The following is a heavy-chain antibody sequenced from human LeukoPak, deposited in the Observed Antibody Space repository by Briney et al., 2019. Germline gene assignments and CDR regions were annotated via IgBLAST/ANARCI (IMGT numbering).Heavy chain of an antibody. CDR2: ISGSGGST. J-gene: IGHJ3*02. Sequence: GGSLRLSCAASGFTFSSYAMSWVRQAPGKGLEWVSAISGSGGSTYYADSVKGRFTISRDNSKNTLYLQMNSLRAEDTAVYYCAKGRANYYGSSGPRVLEADIWGQGTMVTVSS. CDR1: GFTFSSYA. V-gene: IGHV3-23*01. CDR3: AKGRANYYGSSGPRVLEADI. D-gene: IGHD3-22*01.